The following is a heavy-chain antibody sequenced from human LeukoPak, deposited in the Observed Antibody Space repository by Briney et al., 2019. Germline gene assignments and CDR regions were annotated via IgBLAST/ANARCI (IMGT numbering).Heavy chain of an antibody. V-gene: IGHV1-69*05. CDR1: GGTFSSYA. D-gene: IGHD3-22*01. Sequence: SVKVSCKASGGTFSSYAISWVRQAPGQGLEWMGGIIPIFGTANYAQKFQGRVTITTDESTSTAYMELSSLRSEDTAVYYCARDTKSSGSPLFDPWAREPWSPSPQ. J-gene: IGHJ5*02. CDR2: IIPIFGTA. CDR3: ARDTKSSGSPLFDP.